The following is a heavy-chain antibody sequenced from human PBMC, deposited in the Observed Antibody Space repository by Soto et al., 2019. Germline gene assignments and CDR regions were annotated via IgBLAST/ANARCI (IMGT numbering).Heavy chain of an antibody. CDR2: LDPSDSYT. CDR1: GYSFTSYW. CDR3: ARLAMVRLVPTYGMDV. J-gene: IGHJ6*02. Sequence: EVQLVQSGAEVKKPGESLRISCKGSGYSFTSYWISWVRQMPGKGREWMGRLDPSDSYTNYSPSFQVHCTISADKSSSTAYLQWSSLKASDTAIYYWARLAMVRLVPTYGMDVWGQGTTVTVS. V-gene: IGHV5-10-1*01. D-gene: IGHD3-10*01.